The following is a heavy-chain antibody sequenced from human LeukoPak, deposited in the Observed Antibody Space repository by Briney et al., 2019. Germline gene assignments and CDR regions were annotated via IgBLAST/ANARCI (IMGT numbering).Heavy chain of an antibody. V-gene: IGHV3-74*01. J-gene: IGHJ6*02. CDR3: ARDPGYYYYYGMDV. CDR1: GFTFSSYW. Sequence: GGSLRLSCAASGFTFSSYWMHWVRQAPGKGLVWVSRINSDGSSTSYADSVKGRFTISRDNARNTLYLQMNSLRAEDTAVYYCARDPGYYYYYGMDVWGQGTTVTVSS. CDR2: INSDGSST.